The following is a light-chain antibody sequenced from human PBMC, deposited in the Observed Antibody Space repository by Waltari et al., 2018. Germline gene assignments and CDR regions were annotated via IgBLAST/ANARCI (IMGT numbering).Light chain of an antibody. CDR3: SSYTSIKTPYVV. V-gene: IGLV2-14*01. CDR2: EVT. Sequence: QSSLTQPASVSGSPGQSITISCTGTTRDVGRYNYVSWYQCHPGKAPELIIYEVTNRPSGVSGRFSGSKSGNTASLSISGRQPEDEAEYYCSSYTSIKTPYVVFGGGTKVTVL. J-gene: IGLJ2*01. CDR1: TRDVGRYNY.